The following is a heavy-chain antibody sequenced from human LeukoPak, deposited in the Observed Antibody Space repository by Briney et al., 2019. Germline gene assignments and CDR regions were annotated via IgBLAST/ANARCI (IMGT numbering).Heavy chain of an antibody. D-gene: IGHD5-24*01. CDR3: ARDQWMATTYFDY. J-gene: IGHJ4*02. CDR1: GYTFTNYY. CDR2: INPSGGST. Sequence: ASVKVSCKASGYTFTNYYMHWVRQAPGQGLEWMGIINPSGGSTSYAQKFQGRVTMTRDMSTSTVYMELSSLRSEDTAVYYCARDQWMATTYFDYWGQGTLVTVSS. V-gene: IGHV1-46*01.